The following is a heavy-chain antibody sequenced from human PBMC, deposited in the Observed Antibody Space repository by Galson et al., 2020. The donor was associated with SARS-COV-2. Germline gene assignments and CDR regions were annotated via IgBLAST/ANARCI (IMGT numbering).Heavy chain of an antibody. CDR1: GYTFTSYD. CDR3: ARVRISATKNWFDN. CDR2: MNPNSGNT. V-gene: IGHV1-8*01. D-gene: IGHD4-4*01. Sequence: ASVKVSCKASGYTFTSYDINWVRQATGQGLDWMGWMNPNSGNTGYAQKFHGRVTLTRDTSISTAYMEVTGLRSEDTAIYYCARVRISATKNWFDNWGQGTLVTVSS. J-gene: IGHJ5*02.